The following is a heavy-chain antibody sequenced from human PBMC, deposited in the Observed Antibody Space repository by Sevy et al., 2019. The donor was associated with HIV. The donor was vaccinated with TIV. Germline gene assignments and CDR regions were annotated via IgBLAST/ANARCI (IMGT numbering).Heavy chain of an antibody. V-gene: IGHV3-73*01. Sequence: GGSLRLSCAASGFTFSSYEMNWVRQASGKGLEWVARIRSRAKTYATAYAASVKGRFTISRDDSRNTAYLQMNSLKTEDTAVYYCSSQRTIAVAGDYFDYWGQGTLVTVSS. J-gene: IGHJ4*02. CDR2: IRSRAKTYAT. CDR3: SSQRTIAVAGDYFDY. D-gene: IGHD6-19*01. CDR1: GFTFSSYE.